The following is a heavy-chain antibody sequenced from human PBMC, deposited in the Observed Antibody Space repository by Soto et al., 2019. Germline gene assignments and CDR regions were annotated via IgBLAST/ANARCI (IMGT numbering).Heavy chain of an antibody. J-gene: IGHJ3*02. V-gene: IGHV3-13*01. D-gene: IGHD2-8*01. CDR3: ASGYCTNGVCNGDAFDI. Sequence: GGSLRLSCAASGFTFSSYDMHWVRQATGKGLEWVSAIGTAGDTYYPGSVKGRFTISRENAKNSLYLQMNSLRAEDTAVYYCASGYCTNGVCNGDAFDIWGQGTMVTVSS. CDR2: IGTAGDT. CDR1: GFTFSSYD.